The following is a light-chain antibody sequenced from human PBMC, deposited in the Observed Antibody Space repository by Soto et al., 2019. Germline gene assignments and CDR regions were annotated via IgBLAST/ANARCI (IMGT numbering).Light chain of an antibody. Sequence: IQLTQSPSSLSTSVGDRVTITCRASQSISSYLNWYQQKPGKAPKLLIYAASSLQSGVTSRFSGSGPGTDFTLTISSLQPEDFATYFCQQSYSSLFTFGPGTKVDIK. CDR2: AAS. CDR3: QQSYSSLFT. J-gene: IGKJ3*01. CDR1: QSISSY. V-gene: IGKV1-39*01.